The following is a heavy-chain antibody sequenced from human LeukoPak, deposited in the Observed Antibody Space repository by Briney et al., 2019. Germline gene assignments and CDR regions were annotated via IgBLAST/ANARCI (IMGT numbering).Heavy chain of an antibody. CDR1: GYTFTGYY. D-gene: IGHD3-10*01. J-gene: IGHJ4*02. CDR3: ARSRSGSGSYLAY. V-gene: IGHV1-2*02. CDR2: INPNSGGT. Sequence: ASVKVSCKASGYTFTGYYMRWVRQAPGQGLEWMGWINPNSGGTNYAQKFQGRVTMTRDTSISTAYMELSRLRSDDTAVYYCARSRSGSGSYLAYWGQGTLVTVSS.